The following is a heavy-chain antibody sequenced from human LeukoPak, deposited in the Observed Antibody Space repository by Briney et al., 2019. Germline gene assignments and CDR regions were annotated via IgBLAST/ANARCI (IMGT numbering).Heavy chain of an antibody. D-gene: IGHD3-10*01. CDR1: GFTFSSYA. J-gene: IGHJ4*02. CDR2: ISSNGGST. V-gene: IGHV3-64D*09. CDR3: VKGRITMVRGVFDY. Sequence: PGGSLRLSCSASGFTFSSYAMHWVRQAPGKGLEYVSAISSNGGSTYYADSVKGRFTISRDNSKNTLYLQKSSLRAEDTAVYYCVKGRITMVRGVFDYWGQGTLVTVSS.